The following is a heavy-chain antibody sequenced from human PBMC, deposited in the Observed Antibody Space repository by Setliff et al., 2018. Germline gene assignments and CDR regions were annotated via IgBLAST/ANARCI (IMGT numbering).Heavy chain of an antibody. J-gene: IGHJ4*02. V-gene: IGHV4-31*03. CDR1: GGSISSGGYY. CDR2: IYYSGSTS. Sequence: SETLSLTCTVSGGSISSGGYYWSWIRQHPGKGLEWIGYIYYSGSTSYYNPSLKSRVTISVDTSKNQFSLKLSSVTAADTAVYYCARGRAGHRGHWGQGTLVTV. CDR3: ARGRAGHRGH.